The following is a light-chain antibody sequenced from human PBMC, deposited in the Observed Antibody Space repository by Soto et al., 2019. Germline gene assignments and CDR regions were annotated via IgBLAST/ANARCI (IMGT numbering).Light chain of an antibody. J-gene: IGKJ5*01. Sequence: EIVLTQSPVTLSLSPGESATLSCRASQNVRSYLAWYQQRPGQAPRLLIYDASTRATGIPPRFSGSGSGTDFTLTISSLEPEDSAVYYCQQRHMWPITFGQGTRLEIK. V-gene: IGKV3-11*01. CDR2: DAS. CDR3: QQRHMWPIT. CDR1: QNVRSY.